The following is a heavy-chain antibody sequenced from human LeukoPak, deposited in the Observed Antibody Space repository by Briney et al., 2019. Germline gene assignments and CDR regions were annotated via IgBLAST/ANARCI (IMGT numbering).Heavy chain of an antibody. V-gene: IGHV1-69*05. CDR2: IIPIFGTA. J-gene: IGHJ5*02. Sequence: SVKVSCKASGGTFSSYGISWVRQAPGQGLEWMGRIIPIFGTANYAQKFQGRVTITTDESTSTAYMELSSLRSEDTAVYYCARDPLPYCSGGSCYTPTWGQGTLVTVSS. CDR1: GGTFSSYG. CDR3: ARDPLPYCSGGSCYTPT. D-gene: IGHD2-15*01.